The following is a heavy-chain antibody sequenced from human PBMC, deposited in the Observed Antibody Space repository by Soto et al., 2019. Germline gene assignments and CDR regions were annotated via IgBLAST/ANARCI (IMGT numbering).Heavy chain of an antibody. V-gene: IGHV3-23*01. CDR3: AKQRADYGSGADTFYFDS. CDR1: GVTFSNYA. D-gene: IGHD3-10*01. CDR2: LSGSGGTT. Sequence: EVQLLESGGGLVQPGGSLRLSCTVSGVTFSNYAMNWVRQPPGKGLEWVSSLSGSGGTTYYADSVKGRFIISKDNSKNTLYLLMNSLRAEDTALYYCAKQRADYGSGADTFYFDSWGQGALVTVSS. J-gene: IGHJ4*02.